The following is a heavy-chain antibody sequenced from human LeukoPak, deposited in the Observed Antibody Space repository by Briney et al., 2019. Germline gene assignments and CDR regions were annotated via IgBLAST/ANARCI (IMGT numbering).Heavy chain of an antibody. CDR2: IYYSGST. V-gene: IGHV4-59*08. D-gene: IGHD6-6*01. J-gene: IGHJ5*02. CDR1: GGSISSYY. Sequence: PSETLSLTCTVSGGSISSYYWSWIRQPPGKGLEWIGYIYYSGSTNYNPSLKRRVTISIDASKNHFSLKLSSVTAADTAVYYCVRLTYSRSSLSWFDPWGQGTLVTVSS. CDR3: VRLTYSRSSLSWFDP.